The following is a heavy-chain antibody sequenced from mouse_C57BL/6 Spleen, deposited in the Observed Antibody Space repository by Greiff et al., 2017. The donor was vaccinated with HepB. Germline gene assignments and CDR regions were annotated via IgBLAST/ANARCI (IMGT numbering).Heavy chain of an antibody. CDR2: IYPGDGDT. Sequence: VQLQQSGPELVKPGASVKISCKASGYAFSSSWMNWVKQRPGKGLEWIGRIYPGDGDTNYNGKFKGKATLTADKSSSTAYMQLSSLTSEDSAVYVFARITTVVARDYAMDYWGQGTSVTVSS. CDR1: GYAFSSSW. D-gene: IGHD1-1*01. J-gene: IGHJ4*01. CDR3: ARITTVVARDYAMDY. V-gene: IGHV1-82*01.